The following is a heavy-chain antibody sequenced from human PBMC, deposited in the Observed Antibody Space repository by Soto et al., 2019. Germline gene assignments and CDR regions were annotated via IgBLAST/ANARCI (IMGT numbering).Heavy chain of an antibody. Sequence: ASVKVSCKASGGTFSSYAISCVRQAPGQGLEWMGGIIPIFGTANYAQKFQGRVTITADESTSTAYMELSSLRSEDTAVSHCARAFSVFLEWSRYGMDVWGQGTTVTVSS. CDR1: GGTFSSYA. CDR2: IIPIFGTA. J-gene: IGHJ6*02. D-gene: IGHD3-3*01. CDR3: ARAFSVFLEWSRYGMDV. V-gene: IGHV1-69*13.